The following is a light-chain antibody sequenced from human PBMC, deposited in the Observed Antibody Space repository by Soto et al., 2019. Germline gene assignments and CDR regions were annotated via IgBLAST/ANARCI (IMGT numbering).Light chain of an antibody. CDR2: DVS. Sequence: QSALTQPASVSGSPGQSITISCTGTSSDVGGYNYVSWYQQHPGKAPKLMIYDVSNRPSGVSNRFSGSKSGNTASLNISGLQAEDEADYYCSSSTSSSTLYVFGTGTKVTVL. J-gene: IGLJ1*01. CDR3: SSSTSSSTLYV. V-gene: IGLV2-14*01. CDR1: SSDVGGYNY.